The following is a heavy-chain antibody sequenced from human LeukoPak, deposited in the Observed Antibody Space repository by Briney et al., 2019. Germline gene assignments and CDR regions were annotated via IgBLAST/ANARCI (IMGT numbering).Heavy chain of an antibody. CDR1: GGSISSYL. CDR3: ARRKASSGWYPEATYYFDC. V-gene: IGHV4-59*08. CDR2: IYYSGST. D-gene: IGHD6-19*01. J-gene: IGHJ4*02. Sequence: SETLSLTCTVSGGSISSYLWSWIRQPPGKGLEWIAHIYYSGSTNYNPSLKSRVTISVDSSKNQFSLKLSSVTAADTAMYYCARRKASSGWYPEATYYFDCWGQGILVTVSS.